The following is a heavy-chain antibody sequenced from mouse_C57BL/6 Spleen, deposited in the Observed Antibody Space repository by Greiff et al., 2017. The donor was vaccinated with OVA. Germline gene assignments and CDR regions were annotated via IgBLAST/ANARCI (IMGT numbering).Heavy chain of an antibody. CDR3: ARAGLRAWFAY. V-gene: IGHV1-61*01. CDR1: GYTFTSYW. D-gene: IGHD2-4*01. CDR2: IYPSDSET. Sequence: QVQLQQPGAELVRPGSSVKLSCKASGYTFTSYWMDWVKQRPRQGLEWIGNIYPSDSETHYNQKFKDKATLTVDKSSSTAYMQLSSLTSEDSAVYYCARAGLRAWFAYWGQGTLVTVSA. J-gene: IGHJ3*01.